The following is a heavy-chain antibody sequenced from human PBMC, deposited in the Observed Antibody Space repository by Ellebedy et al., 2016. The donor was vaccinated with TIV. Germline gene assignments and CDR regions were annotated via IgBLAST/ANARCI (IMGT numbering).Heavy chain of an antibody. CDR1: GGSISSYY. Sequence: MPSETLSLTCTVSGGSISSYYWSWIRQPAGKGLEWIGRIYTSGSTNYNPSLKSRVTMSVDTSKNQFSLKLSSVTAADTAVYYCARWSSGKAAAGQNAFDIWGQGTMVTVSS. D-gene: IGHD6-13*01. V-gene: IGHV4-4*07. CDR3: ARWSSGKAAAGQNAFDI. J-gene: IGHJ3*02. CDR2: IYTSGST.